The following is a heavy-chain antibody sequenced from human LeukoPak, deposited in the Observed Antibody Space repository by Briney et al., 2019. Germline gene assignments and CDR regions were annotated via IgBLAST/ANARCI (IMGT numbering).Heavy chain of an antibody. CDR2: MTGPADTT. CDR1: GFNFNNFA. J-gene: IGHJ4*02. CDR3: AKGAEIDH. Sequence: RGSLRLACPAAGFNFNNFAMSYVRQAPEKGPEWLSAMTGPADTTYYAESVKGRFTISRDYSKSMVYLQMTSLRVEDTAIYYCAKGAEIDHWGQGTLVTVSS. V-gene: IGHV3-23*01.